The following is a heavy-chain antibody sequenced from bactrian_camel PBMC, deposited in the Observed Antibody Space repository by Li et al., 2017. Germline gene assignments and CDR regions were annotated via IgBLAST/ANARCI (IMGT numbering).Heavy chain of an antibody. CDR1: GYTSSTVC. Sequence: HVQLVESGGGSVQAGGSLRLSCSASGYTSSTVCMGWLRQAPGKEREGVSCITWSGDRAYYADSVKGRFTISQDNAKNTLYLQMNSLKPEDTAMYYCAADPICAGYNYWGQGTQVTVS. CDR3: AADPICAGYNY. V-gene: IGHV3S60*01. CDR2: ITWSGDRA. J-gene: IGHJ4*01.